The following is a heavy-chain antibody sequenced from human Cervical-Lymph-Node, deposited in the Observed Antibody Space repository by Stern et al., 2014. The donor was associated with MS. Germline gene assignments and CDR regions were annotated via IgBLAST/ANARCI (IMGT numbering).Heavy chain of an antibody. CDR1: GGSMSSKY. CDR2: IYSDGST. CDR3: ARVTGRGTRQNWFDS. Sequence: QVQLQESGPGLVKPSETVSLTCTVSGGSMSSKYWNWIRQPLGKGLEWIGYIYSDGSTNYNPSLKSRVIISLDTSTNQFSLRLTSVTAADTAVYYCARVTGRGTRQNWFDSWGQGTLVTVSS. V-gene: IGHV4-59*01. D-gene: IGHD1-26*01. J-gene: IGHJ5*01.